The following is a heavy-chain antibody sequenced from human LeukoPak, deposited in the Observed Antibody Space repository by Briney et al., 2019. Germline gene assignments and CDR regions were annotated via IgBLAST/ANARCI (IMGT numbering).Heavy chain of an antibody. Sequence: GASVKVSCKASGYTFTSYGISWVRQATGQGLEWMGWISAYNGNTNYAQKLQGRVTMTTDASTSTAYMELRSLRSDDTAVYYCARGHGGSGYYRMRDEYFQHWGQGTLVTVSS. V-gene: IGHV1-18*01. CDR3: ARGHGGSGYYRMRDEYFQH. CDR1: GYTFTSYG. J-gene: IGHJ1*01. D-gene: IGHD3-22*01. CDR2: ISAYNGNT.